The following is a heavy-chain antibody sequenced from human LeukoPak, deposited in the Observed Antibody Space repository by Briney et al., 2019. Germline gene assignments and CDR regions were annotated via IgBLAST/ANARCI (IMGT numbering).Heavy chain of an antibody. D-gene: IGHD4-23*01. CDR2: IYTTGST. J-gene: IGHJ4*02. V-gene: IGHV4-4*07. CDR3: ARHPDYGGNFDS. Sequence: SETLSLTCTVSGDSIGSYYWSWIRQPAGKGLEWIGRIYTTGSTDYNPSLKSRVTISVDTSKNQFSLKLSSVTAADTAVYYCARHPDYGGNFDSWGQGTLVTVSS. CDR1: GDSIGSYY.